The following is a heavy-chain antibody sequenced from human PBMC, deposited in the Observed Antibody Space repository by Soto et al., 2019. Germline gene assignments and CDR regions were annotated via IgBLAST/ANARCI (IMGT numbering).Heavy chain of an antibody. V-gene: IGHV3-74*01. CDR3: ARGDGDYYDGNGYLGRH. J-gene: IGHJ4*02. Sequence: EVQLVESGGGLVQPGGSLRLSCAASGFTFSSYWMHWVRQAPGKGLVWVSRIKSDGSGTYYADSVKGRLTISRDNAKNTLYLQMNGLGAEDTAVHYCARGDGDYYDGNGYLGRHWGQGTLVTVSS. CDR2: IKSDGSGT. CDR1: GFTFSSYW. D-gene: IGHD3-22*01.